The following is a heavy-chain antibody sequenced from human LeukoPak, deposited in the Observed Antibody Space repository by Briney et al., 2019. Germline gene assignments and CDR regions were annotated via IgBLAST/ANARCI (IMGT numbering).Heavy chain of an antibody. CDR3: TRSSGSDDAFDI. D-gene: IGHD3-22*01. CDR1: GGTFSSYA. J-gene: IGHJ3*02. V-gene: IGHV1-69*05. Sequence: SVKVSRKASGGTFSSYAISWVRQAPGQGLEWMGRINPIFGTANYAQKFQGRVTITTDESTSTAYMELSSLRSEDTAVYYCTRSSGSDDAFDIWGQGTMVTVSS. CDR2: INPIFGTA.